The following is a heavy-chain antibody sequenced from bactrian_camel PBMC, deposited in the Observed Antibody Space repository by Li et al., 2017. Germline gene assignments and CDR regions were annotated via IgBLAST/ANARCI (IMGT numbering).Heavy chain of an antibody. CDR3: AKGGIGPIFAIGR. CDR1: GFTFSSYY. Sequence: GGLVQPGGSLRLSCAASGFTFSSYYMNWVRQAPGKGLEWVSSIYSDGSNTNYAASVKGRFTSSRDNRKKMVYLQMNSLKRENTAVYYCAKGGIGPIFAIGRWGQGTQVTVS. D-gene: IGHD2*01. J-gene: IGHJ4*01. CDR2: IYSDGSNT. V-gene: IGHV3-2*01.